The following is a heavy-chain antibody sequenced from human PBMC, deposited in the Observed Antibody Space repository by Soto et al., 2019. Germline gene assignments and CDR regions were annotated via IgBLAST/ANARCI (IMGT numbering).Heavy chain of an antibody. J-gene: IGHJ5*02. CDR2: IIPIFGIA. V-gene: IGHV1-69*01. CDR1: GGTFSSYA. Sequence: QVQLVQSGAEVKKPGSSVKVSCKASGGTFSSYAISWVRQAPGQGLEWMGGIIPIFGIANYAQKFQGRVTITADESTSTAYMELSSLRSEDTAVYYCARGQYCTNGVCYGRFDPWGQGTLVTVSS. D-gene: IGHD2-8*01. CDR3: ARGQYCTNGVCYGRFDP.